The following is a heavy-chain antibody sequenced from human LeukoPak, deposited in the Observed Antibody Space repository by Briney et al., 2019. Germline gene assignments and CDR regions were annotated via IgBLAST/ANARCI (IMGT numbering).Heavy chain of an antibody. CDR3: ARHIRGYSYGYDY. CDR2: IYHSGGT. CDR1: GYSISGGYY. J-gene: IGHJ4*02. V-gene: IGHV4-38-2*01. Sequence: PSETLSLTCAVSGYSISGGYYWGWIPRPPGKGLGWMGGIYHSGGTYYNPSLKSRVTISVHTSKNQSSLKPSSVTAADTAMYYCARHIRGYSYGYDYWGQGTQVTVSS. D-gene: IGHD5-18*01.